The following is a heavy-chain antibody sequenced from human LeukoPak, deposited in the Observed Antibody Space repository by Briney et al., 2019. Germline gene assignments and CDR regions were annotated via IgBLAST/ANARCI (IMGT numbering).Heavy chain of an antibody. D-gene: IGHD3-10*01. CDR1: GFTFSSYW. V-gene: IGHV3-7*01. CDR2: IREDGSEK. Sequence: PGGSLRLSCAASGFTFSSYWMSWVRQAPGKGLEWVANIREDGSEKYYVDSVKGRFTISRDNAKNSLYLQMNSLRAEDTAVYYCARGNAVTNGEPAIYYYYYMDVWGKGTTVTISS. J-gene: IGHJ6*03. CDR3: ARGNAVTNGEPAIYYYYYMDV.